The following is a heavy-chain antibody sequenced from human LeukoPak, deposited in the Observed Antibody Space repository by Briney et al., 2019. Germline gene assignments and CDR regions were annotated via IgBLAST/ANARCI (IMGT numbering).Heavy chain of an antibody. Sequence: KPSETLSLTCAVCGGSFSGYYWSWLRQPPGKGLEWIGEINHSGSTNYNPSLKSRVTISVDTSKNQFSLKLSSVTAADTAVYYCARGPYYYDSSGYFYWGQGTLVTVSS. CDR2: INHSGST. J-gene: IGHJ4*02. D-gene: IGHD3-22*01. CDR1: GGSFSGYY. CDR3: ARGPYYYDSSGYFY. V-gene: IGHV4-34*01.